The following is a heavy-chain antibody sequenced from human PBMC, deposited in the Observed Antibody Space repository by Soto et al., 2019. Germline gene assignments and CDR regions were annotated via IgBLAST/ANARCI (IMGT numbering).Heavy chain of an antibody. Sequence: GESLTISCLCSGYTFSNLWLAWVRHLPGKGLEWMGIIYPGDHETRYSPSFHGKVTISADKSINTTYLQWSSLEASDSAFYYCARSPRSSPYFDYWGQGALVTVSS. D-gene: IGHD6-13*01. CDR1: GYTFSNLW. CDR3: ARSPRSSPYFDY. J-gene: IGHJ4*02. V-gene: IGHV5-51*01. CDR2: IYPGDHET.